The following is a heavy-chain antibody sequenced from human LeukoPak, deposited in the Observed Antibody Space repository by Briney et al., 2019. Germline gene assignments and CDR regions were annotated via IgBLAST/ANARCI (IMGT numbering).Heavy chain of an antibody. Sequence: AASVKVSCKPSGYTFTGYYMHWVRQAPGQGLEWMGWINPNSGGTNYVQRFQGRVTMTRDTSISTAYMELSRLRSDDTAVYYCARAASRGSGSYSAFDIWGQGTMVTVSS. D-gene: IGHD1-26*01. J-gene: IGHJ3*02. CDR1: GYTFTGYY. CDR2: INPNSGGT. CDR3: ARAASRGSGSYSAFDI. V-gene: IGHV1-2*02.